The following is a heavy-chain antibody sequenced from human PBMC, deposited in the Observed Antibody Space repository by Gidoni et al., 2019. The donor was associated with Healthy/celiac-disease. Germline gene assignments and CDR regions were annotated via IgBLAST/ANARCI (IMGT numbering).Heavy chain of an antibody. CDR1: GFTFGDYA. D-gene: IGHD3-10*01. CDR3: TRDGRPLLWFGSHYYYYYGMDV. V-gene: IGHV3-49*04. Sequence: EVQLVESGGGLVQPGRSLRLSCTASGFTFGDYAMSWVCSAPGKGLEWVGFIRSKAYGGTTEYAASVKGRFTISRDDSKSIAYLQMNSLKTEDTAVYYCTRDGRPLLWFGSHYYYYYGMDVWGQGTTVTVSS. CDR2: IRSKAYGGTT. J-gene: IGHJ6*02.